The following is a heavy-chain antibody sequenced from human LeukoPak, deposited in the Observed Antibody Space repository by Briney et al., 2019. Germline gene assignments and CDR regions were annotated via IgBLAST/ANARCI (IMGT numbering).Heavy chain of an antibody. D-gene: IGHD3-10*02. Sequence: GESLKISCKGSGYSFTSYWIGWVRQMPGKGLEYIGIISPGDSHIIYSPSFQGQVTISADKSLRSAYLQWSALKASDTAMYFCARQRTTFDAIDVWGQGTMVTVS. CDR3: ARQRTTFDAIDV. J-gene: IGHJ3*01. CDR1: GYSFTSYW. CDR2: ISPGDSHI. V-gene: IGHV5-51*01.